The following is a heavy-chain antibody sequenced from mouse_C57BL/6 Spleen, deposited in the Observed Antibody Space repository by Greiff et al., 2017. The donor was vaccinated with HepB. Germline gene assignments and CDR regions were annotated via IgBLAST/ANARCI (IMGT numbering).Heavy chain of an antibody. CDR2: IRNKANGYTT. CDR1: GFTFTDYY. J-gene: IGHJ1*03. Sequence: EVQRVESGGGLVQPGGSLSLSCAASGFTFTDYYMSWVRQPPGKALEWLGFIRNKANGYTTEYSASVKGRFTISRDNSQSILYLQMNALRAEDSATYYCARIRGGYFDVWGTGTTVTVSS. V-gene: IGHV7-3*01. CDR3: ARIRGGYFDV.